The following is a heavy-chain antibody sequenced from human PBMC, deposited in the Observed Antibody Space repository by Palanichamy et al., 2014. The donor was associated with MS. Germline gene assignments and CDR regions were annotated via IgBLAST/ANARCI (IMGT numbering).Heavy chain of an antibody. V-gene: IGHV4-61*02. CDR2: IYTSGST. J-gene: IGHJ6*02. CDR1: GGSMRSGGYY. CDR3: ARYSHSKGAYYYYGMDV. D-gene: IGHD2/OR15-2a*01. Sequence: QVQLQGSGPGLVKPSQTLSLTCTVSGGSMRSGGYYWSWIRQSAGKGLEWIGRIYTSGSTSYNPSLKSRVTISVDTSKNQFSLRLTSVTAADTAVYYCARYSHSKGAYYYYGMDVWGQGTTVTVSS.